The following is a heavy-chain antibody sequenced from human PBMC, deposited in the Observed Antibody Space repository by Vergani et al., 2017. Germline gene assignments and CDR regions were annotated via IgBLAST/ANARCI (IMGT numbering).Heavy chain of an antibody. J-gene: IGHJ3*02. CDR3: ARDGHYSVLSGYYIGGGFDI. CDR2: ISDNGGTT. Sequence: EVQLVESGGGLVKPGGSLRLSCAASGFTFRNYAMTWVRQAPGKGLEWVSIISDNGGTTYYADSVKGRFTISRDNSKDTLYLQMNSLRAEDTAVYYCARDGHYSVLSGYYIGGGFDIWGQGTMVTVSS. V-gene: IGHV3-23*04. D-gene: IGHD3-3*01. CDR1: GFTFRNYA.